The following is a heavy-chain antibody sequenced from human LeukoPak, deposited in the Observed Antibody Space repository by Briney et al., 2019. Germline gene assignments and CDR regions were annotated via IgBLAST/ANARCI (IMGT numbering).Heavy chain of an antibody. D-gene: IGHD4-17*01. J-gene: IGHJ4*02. CDR3: ARTMGYGDYSLVYFDY. Sequence: ASVKVSCKASGYTFTSYYMHWVRQAPGQGLEWMGIINPSGGSTSYAQKFQGRVTMTRDTSKNQFSLKLSSVTAADTAVYYCARTMGYGDYSLVYFDYWGQGTLVTVSS. V-gene: IGHV1-46*01. CDR2: INPSGGST. CDR1: GYTFTSYY.